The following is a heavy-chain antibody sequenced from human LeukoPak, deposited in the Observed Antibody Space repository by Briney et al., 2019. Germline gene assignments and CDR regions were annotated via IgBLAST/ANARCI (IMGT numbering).Heavy chain of an antibody. CDR3: ANYDSSGPLAFDI. D-gene: IGHD3-22*01. V-gene: IGHV3-30*18. CDR2: ISYDGSNK. Sequence: SCKASGGTVSSYGMHWVRQAPGKGLEWVAVISYDGSNKYYADSVKGRFTISRDNSKNTLYLQMNSLRAEDTAVYYCANYDSSGPLAFDIWGQGTMVTVSS. J-gene: IGHJ3*02. CDR1: GGTVSSYG.